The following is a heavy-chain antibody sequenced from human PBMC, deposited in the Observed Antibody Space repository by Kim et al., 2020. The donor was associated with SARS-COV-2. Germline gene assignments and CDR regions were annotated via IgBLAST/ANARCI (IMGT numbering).Heavy chain of an antibody. CDR1: GFTFSSYA. CDR3: AREEEGANYYYGMDV. V-gene: IGHV3-30-3*01. Sequence: GGSLRLSCAASGFTFSSYAMHWVRQAPGKGLEWVAVISYDGSNKYYADSVKGRFTISRDNSKNTLYLQMNSLRAEDTAVYYCAREEEGANYYYGMDVWGQGTTVTVSS. CDR2: ISYDGSNK. D-gene: IGHD1-26*01. J-gene: IGHJ6*02.